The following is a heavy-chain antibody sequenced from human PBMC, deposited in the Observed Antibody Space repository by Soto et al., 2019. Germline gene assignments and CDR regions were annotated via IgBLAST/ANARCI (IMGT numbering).Heavy chain of an antibody. D-gene: IGHD6-13*01. V-gene: IGHV1-69*01. CDR3: ARDLADVHLWDAFDV. CDR2: IVPMFGTT. Sequence: QVQLVQSGPGLKKPGSSVEVSCKAPGDTFNSYGISWVRQAPGQGLEWMGGIVPMFGTTNLALKFEDRVTITADELTTTVYMDIRGLTSEDTAVYYCARDLADVHLWDAFDVWGHGTRVTVSS. J-gene: IGHJ3*01. CDR1: GDTFNSYG.